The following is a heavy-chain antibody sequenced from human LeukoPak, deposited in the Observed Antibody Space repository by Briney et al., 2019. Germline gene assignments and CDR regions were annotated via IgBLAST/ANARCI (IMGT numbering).Heavy chain of an antibody. CDR1: GGSISSGGYY. J-gene: IGHJ3*02. V-gene: IGHV4-61*08. D-gene: IGHD3-3*01. CDR2: IYYSGST. CDR3: ARGLSITIFGVVPRGAFDI. Sequence: PSQTLSLTCTVSGGSISSGGYYWSWIRQPPGKGLEWIGYIYYSGSTNYNPSLKSRVTISVDTSKNQFSLKLSSVTAADTAVYYCARGLSITIFGVVPRGAFDIWGQGTMVTVSS.